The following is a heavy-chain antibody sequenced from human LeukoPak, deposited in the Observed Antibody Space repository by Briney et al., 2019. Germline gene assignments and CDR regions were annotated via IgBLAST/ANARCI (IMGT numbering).Heavy chain of an antibody. J-gene: IGHJ6*03. Sequence: ASVKVSCKASGYTFTGYYMHWVRQAPGQGLEWMGWTNPNSGGTKFAQKFQGRVTMTRDTSISTAYMELSRLRSDDTAVFYCAREQVSGGDYYYMDVWGKGTTVTVSS. CDR2: TNPNSGGT. CDR1: GYTFTGYY. V-gene: IGHV1-2*02. D-gene: IGHD2-15*01. CDR3: AREQVSGGDYYYMDV.